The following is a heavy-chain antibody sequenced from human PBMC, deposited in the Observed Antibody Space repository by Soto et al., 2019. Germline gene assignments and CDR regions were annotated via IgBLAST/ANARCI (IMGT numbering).Heavy chain of an antibody. CDR1: GGSISSGGYS. Sequence: RSLTCAVSGGSISSGGYSWSWIRQPPGKGLEWIGYIYHSGSTYYNPSLKSRVTISVDRSKNQFSLKLSSVTAADTAVYHCARDRVPYDFWSGYLNYYYYYGMDVWGQGTTVTVSS. J-gene: IGHJ6*02. D-gene: IGHD3-3*01. CDR2: IYHSGST. CDR3: ARDRVPYDFWSGYLNYYYYYGMDV. V-gene: IGHV4-30-2*01.